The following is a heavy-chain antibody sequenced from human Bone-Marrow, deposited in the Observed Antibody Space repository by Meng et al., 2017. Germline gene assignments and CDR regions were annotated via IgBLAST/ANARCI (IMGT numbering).Heavy chain of an antibody. Sequence: ASVQVSCKPSGYTFNAYYIHWVRQAPGQGLEWMGRVNPISDDTHYAQKFHDRVTMTSDTSTSTAYMELSRLRSGDAAVYYCVSDEDISAAGYLFGDYWGQGTLVTVSS. V-gene: IGHV1-2*06. CDR2: VNPISDDT. J-gene: IGHJ4*02. CDR1: GYTFNAYY. D-gene: IGHD6-13*01. CDR3: VSDEDISAAGYLFGDY.